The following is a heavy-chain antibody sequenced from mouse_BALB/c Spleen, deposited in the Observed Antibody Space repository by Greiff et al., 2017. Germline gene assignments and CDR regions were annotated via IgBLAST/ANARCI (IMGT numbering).Heavy chain of an antibody. J-gene: IGHJ1*01. Sequence: VQLQESGAELVRPGVSVKISCKGSGYTFTDYAMHWVKQSHAKSLEWIGVISTYYGDASYNQKFKGKATMTVDQSSSTAYMELARLTSEDSAIYYCGRSQLAHWYFDGRGAGTTVTVSS. CDR1: GYTFTDYA. CDR2: ISTYYGDA. D-gene: IGHD4-1*02. V-gene: IGHV1S137*01. CDR3: GRSQLAHWYFDG.